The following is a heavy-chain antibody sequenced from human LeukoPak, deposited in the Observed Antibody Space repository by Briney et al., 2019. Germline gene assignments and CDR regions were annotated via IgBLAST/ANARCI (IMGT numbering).Heavy chain of an antibody. CDR2: ISGSGGSA. J-gene: IGHJ4*02. Sequence: PGGSLRLSCAASGFTFSSYAMSWVRQAPGKGLEWVSAISGSGGSAYYADSVKGRFTISRDNSKNTLYLQMDSLRAEDTAVYYCAKSVAVAAASRIDYWGQGTLVTVSS. CDR3: AKSVAVAAASRIDY. D-gene: IGHD2-2*01. CDR1: GFTFSSYA. V-gene: IGHV3-23*01.